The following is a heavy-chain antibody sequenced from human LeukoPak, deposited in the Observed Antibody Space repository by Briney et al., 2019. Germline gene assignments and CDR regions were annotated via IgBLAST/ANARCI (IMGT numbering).Heavy chain of an antibody. CDR1: GGSTSSYY. CDR2: IYTSGST. Sequence: SETLSLTCTVSGGSTSSYYWSWIRQPPGKGLEWIGYIYTSGSTNYNPSLQSRVTISVDTSKNQFSLKLSSVTAADTAVYYCARQYYYYAPFDYWGQGTLVTVSS. CDR3: ARQYYYYAPFDY. V-gene: IGHV4-4*09. D-gene: IGHD3-10*01. J-gene: IGHJ4*02.